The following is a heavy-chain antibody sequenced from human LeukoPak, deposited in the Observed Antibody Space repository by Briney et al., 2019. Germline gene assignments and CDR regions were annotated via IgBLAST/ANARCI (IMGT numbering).Heavy chain of an antibody. J-gene: IGHJ3*02. V-gene: IGHV1-69*06. CDR1: GYTFTGYY. CDR3: ARSRVGATWAFDI. CDR2: IIPIFGTA. Sequence: SVKVSCKASGYTFTGYYMHWVRQAPGQGLEWMGGIIPIFGTANYAQKFQGRVTITADKSTSTVYMELSSLRSEDTAVYYCARSRVGATWAFDIWGQGTMVTVSS. D-gene: IGHD1-26*01.